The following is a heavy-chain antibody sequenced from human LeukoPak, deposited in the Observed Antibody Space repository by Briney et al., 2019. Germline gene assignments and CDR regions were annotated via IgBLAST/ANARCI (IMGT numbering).Heavy chain of an antibody. J-gene: IGHJ4*02. V-gene: IGHV4-34*01. Sequence: SETLSLTCAVYGGSFSGYYWSWIRQPPGKGLEWIGEINHSGSTNYNPSLKSRVTISVDTSKNQFSLKLSSVTAADTAVYYCARGTLKDTTLGYCSSTSCHPHYYFDYWGQGTLVTVSS. D-gene: IGHD2-2*01. CDR3: ARGTLKDTTLGYCSSTSCHPHYYFDY. CDR2: INHSGST. CDR1: GGSFSGYY.